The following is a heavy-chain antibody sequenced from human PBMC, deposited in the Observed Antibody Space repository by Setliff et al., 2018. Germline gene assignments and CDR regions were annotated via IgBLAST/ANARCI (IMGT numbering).Heavy chain of an antibody. D-gene: IGHD3-16*01. CDR2: ISRGGNTI. V-gene: IGHV3-11*04. J-gene: IGHJ4*02. Sequence: GGSLRLSCAASGFTFSDYYMNWIRQAPGKGLEWVSYISRGGNTIYYADSVKGRFTISRNNAKNSLYLQMNSLRAEDTAVYYCARDFGSHFFDYWGQGTLVTVSS. CDR1: GFTFSDYY. CDR3: ARDFGSHFFDY.